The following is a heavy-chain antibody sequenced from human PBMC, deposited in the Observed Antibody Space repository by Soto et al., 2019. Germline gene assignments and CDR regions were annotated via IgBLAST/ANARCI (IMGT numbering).Heavy chain of an antibody. V-gene: IGHV4-31*03. CDR3: ARGLILTGYYKVGSYVNWFDP. Sequence: SETLSLTCTVSGGSISSGGYYWSWIRQHPGKGLEWIGYIYYSGSTYYNPSLKSRVTISVDTSKNQFSLKLSSVTAADTAVYYCARGLILTGYYKVGSYVNWFDPWGQGTLVTVSS. CDR1: GGSISSGGYY. CDR2: IYYSGST. J-gene: IGHJ5*02. D-gene: IGHD3-9*01.